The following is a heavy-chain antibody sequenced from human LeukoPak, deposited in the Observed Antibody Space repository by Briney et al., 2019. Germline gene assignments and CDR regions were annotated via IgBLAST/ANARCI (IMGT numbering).Heavy chain of an antibody. Sequence: SGGSLRLSRAASGLTFSNYWMQWVRQAPGKGLVWVSRINNYGSITTYADSVKGRFTISRDNAKNTLYLQMNSLRAEDTAVYYCAKDRLLGYCSSTSCYTLPFDSWGQGTLVTVSS. CDR2: INNYGSIT. J-gene: IGHJ4*02. CDR3: AKDRLLGYCSSTSCYTLPFDS. CDR1: GLTFSNYW. V-gene: IGHV3-74*03. D-gene: IGHD2-2*02.